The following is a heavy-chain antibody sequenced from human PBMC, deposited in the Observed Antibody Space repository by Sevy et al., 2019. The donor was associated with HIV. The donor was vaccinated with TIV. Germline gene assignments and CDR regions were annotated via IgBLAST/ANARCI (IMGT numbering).Heavy chain of an antibody. V-gene: IGHV5-51*01. CDR1: GYSFTSYW. Sequence: GESLKISCKGSGYSFTSYWIGWVRQMPGKGLEWMGIIYPGDSDTRYSPSVQGQVTISADKSISTAYLQWSSLKASDTAMYYCARKYYDILTGYYRFDPWGQGTLVTVSS. D-gene: IGHD3-9*01. CDR2: IYPGDSDT. CDR3: ARKYYDILTGYYRFDP. J-gene: IGHJ5*02.